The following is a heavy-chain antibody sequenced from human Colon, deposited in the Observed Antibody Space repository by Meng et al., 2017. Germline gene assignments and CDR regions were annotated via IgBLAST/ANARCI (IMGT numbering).Heavy chain of an antibody. V-gene: IGHV6-1*01. CDR3: ARGLGGYENDY. J-gene: IGHJ4*03. Sequence: VQFLQPGPALFKPPPPPYPTLASSGDSGSSNRAVWNWIRQTPSRGLEWLGRTWYRSRWYSDYAPSLKSRISVDPDTSKNEFSLQLHSVTPDDTAVYYCARGLGGYENDYWGQGKLVTVSS. D-gene: IGHD5-12*01. CDR1: GDSGSSNRAV. CDR2: TWYRSRWYS.